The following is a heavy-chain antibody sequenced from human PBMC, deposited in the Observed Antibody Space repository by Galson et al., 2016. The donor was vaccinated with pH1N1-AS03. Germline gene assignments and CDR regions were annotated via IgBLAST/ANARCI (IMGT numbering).Heavy chain of an antibody. CDR1: GYTLTRYY. Sequence: SVKVSCKASGYTLTRYYMHWVRQAPGQGLEWMGIIDPSGGPTTYAPKFQGRITITTDTSTSTVYMELVSLRFEDTAVYYCARRYYFDYWGQGTLVTVSS. CDR3: ARRYYFDY. J-gene: IGHJ4*02. V-gene: IGHV1-46*01. D-gene: IGHD3-16*02. CDR2: IDPSGGPT.